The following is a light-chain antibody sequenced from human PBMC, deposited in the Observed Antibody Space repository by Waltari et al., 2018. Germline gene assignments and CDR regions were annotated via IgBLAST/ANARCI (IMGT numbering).Light chain of an antibody. J-gene: IGKJ2*01. CDR3: QQYNNWPLMYT. Sequence: IVMTQSPATLPVSPGNRATLSCRASQSVSSNLAWYQQKPGQAPRLLIYGASTRATGIPARFSGSGSGTEFTLTISSMQSEDFAVYYCQQYNNWPLMYTFGQGTKLEIK. V-gene: IGKV3-15*01. CDR1: QSVSSN. CDR2: GAS.